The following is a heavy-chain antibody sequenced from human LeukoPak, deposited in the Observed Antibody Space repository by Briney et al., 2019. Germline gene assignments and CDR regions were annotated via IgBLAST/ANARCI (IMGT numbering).Heavy chain of an antibody. V-gene: IGHV4-4*07. CDR3: ARGDYYDGGGRNWFDP. J-gene: IGHJ5*02. CDR2: LHPSGTT. CDR1: GSSMSDYY. Sequence: ASETLSLTCTVSGSSMSDYYWSFIRQPAGKGLEWIGRLHPSGTTYFNPSLKSRVTMSVDTSQSQFSLRLTSMTAADTAVYFCARGDYYDGGGRNWFDPWGQGILVAVSS. D-gene: IGHD3-16*01.